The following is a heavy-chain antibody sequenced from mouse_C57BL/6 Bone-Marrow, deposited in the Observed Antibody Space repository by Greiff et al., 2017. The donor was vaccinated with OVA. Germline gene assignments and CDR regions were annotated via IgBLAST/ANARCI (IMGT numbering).Heavy chain of an antibody. V-gene: IGHV1-81*01. D-gene: IGHD1-1*02. CDR3: ARNYGGFFAY. J-gene: IGHJ3*01. CDR1: GYTFTSYG. Sequence: QVQLKESGAELARPGASVKLSCKASGYTFTSYGISWVKQRTGQGLEWIGEIYPRSGNTYYNEKFKGKATLTADKSSSTAYMELRSLTSEDSAVYFCARNYGGFFAYWGQGTLVTVSA. CDR2: IYPRSGNT.